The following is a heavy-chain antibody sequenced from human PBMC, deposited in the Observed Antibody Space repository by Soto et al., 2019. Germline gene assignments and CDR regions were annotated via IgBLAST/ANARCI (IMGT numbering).Heavy chain of an antibody. J-gene: IGHJ5*02. CDR1: GFTFSSYA. D-gene: IGHD2-2*01. CDR2: ISGSGGST. CDR3: AKPYCSSTSCKYNWFDP. V-gene: IGHV3-23*01. Sequence: EVQLLESGGGLVQPGGSLRLSCAASGFTFSSYAMSWVRQAPGKGLEWVSAISGSGGSTYYADSVKGRFTISRDNSKNTLYLQMNSLRAEDTAVYYCAKPYCSSTSCKYNWFDPWGQGTLVTVSS.